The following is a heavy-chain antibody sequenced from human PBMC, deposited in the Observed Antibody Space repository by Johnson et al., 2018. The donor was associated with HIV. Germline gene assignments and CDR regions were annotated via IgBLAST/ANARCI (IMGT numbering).Heavy chain of an antibody. CDR3: ARDYSSSGAFDI. CDR1: GFTFSSYA. Sequence: VKLVESGGGLVQPGGSLRLSCAASGFTFSSYAMSWVRQAPGKGLEWVSAISGSGGSTYYADSVKGRFTISRDNSKNTLYLQMNSLRAEDTAVYYCARDYSSSGAFDIWGQGTMVTVSS. J-gene: IGHJ3*02. V-gene: IGHV3-23*04. D-gene: IGHD6-6*01. CDR2: ISGSGGST.